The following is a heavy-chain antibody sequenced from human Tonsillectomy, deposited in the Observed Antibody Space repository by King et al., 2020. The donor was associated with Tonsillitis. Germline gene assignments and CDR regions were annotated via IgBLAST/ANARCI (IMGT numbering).Heavy chain of an antibody. CDR2: ISYDGSDK. CDR1: GFTFSSYG. CDR3: AKDLHDYDSSGYFDY. J-gene: IGHJ4*02. Sequence: VQLVESGGGVVQPGRSLRLSCAASGFTFSSYGMHWVRQAPGKGLEWVTVISYDGSDKYYADSVKGRFTISRDNYKNTLYLQMNSLGAEDTAVYYCAKDLHDYDSSGYFDYWGQGTLVTVSS. D-gene: IGHD3-22*01. V-gene: IGHV3-30*18.